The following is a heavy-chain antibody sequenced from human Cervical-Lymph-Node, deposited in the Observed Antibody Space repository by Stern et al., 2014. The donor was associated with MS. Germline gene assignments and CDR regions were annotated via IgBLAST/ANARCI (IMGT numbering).Heavy chain of an antibody. CDR3: ARERQQYCNSEGCSYWYFDL. CDR1: GGSVSSTNW. CDR2: IYHSGAS. D-gene: IGHD2/OR15-2a*01. J-gene: IGHJ2*01. Sequence: VQLVESGPGLVKPSGTLSLTCAVSGGSVSSTNWWSWVRQSPGKGLEWIGNIYHSGASNYRLSLRSRVSISLDNAKNHLSLHLTSVTAADTAVYYCARERQQYCNSEGCSYWYFDLWGRGTLVTVSS. V-gene: IGHV4-4*02.